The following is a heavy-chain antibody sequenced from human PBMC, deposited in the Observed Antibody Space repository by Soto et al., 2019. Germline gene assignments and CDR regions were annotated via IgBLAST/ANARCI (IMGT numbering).Heavy chain of an antibody. CDR1: GFIVSIYY. V-gene: IGHV3-66*01. Sequence: PGGSLRLSWAASGFIVSIYYMSWVRQAPGKGLEWVSIIYNDGSTYYADSVKGRFTISRDDSKNTLYLQILSLRAEDTAIYYCARDSYTRYWGQGTLVTVSS. CDR2: IYNDGST. J-gene: IGHJ4*02. D-gene: IGHD4-4*01. CDR3: ARDSYTRY.